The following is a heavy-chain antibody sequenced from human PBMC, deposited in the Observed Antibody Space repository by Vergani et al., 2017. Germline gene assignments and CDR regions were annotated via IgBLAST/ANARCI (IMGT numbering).Heavy chain of an antibody. CDR1: GGSISSYY. V-gene: IGHV4-59*01. CDR2: IYYSGST. CDR3: ARAVVVTDDAFDI. D-gene: IGHD3-22*01. Sequence: QLQLQESGSGLVKPSETLSLTCTVSGGSISSYYWSWIRQPPGKGLEWIGYIYYSGSTNYNPSLKSRVTISVDTSKNQFSLKLSSVTAADTAVYYCARAVVVTDDAFDIWGQGTMVTVSS. J-gene: IGHJ3*02.